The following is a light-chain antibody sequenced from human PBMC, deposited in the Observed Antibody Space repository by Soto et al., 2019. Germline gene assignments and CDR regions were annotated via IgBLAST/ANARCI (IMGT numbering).Light chain of an antibody. V-gene: IGLV1-40*01. J-gene: IGLJ1*01. CDR1: STNIGAGYD. Sequence: QSVLTQPPSVSVAPGQRVTISCTGSSTNIGAGYDVHWYQQLPGTAPKLPIDGNSNRPSGVPDRFSGSKSGTSASLAITGLEAEDEADDYCQSYDSSLSGLVFGTGTKLTVL. CDR3: QSYDSSLSGLV. CDR2: GNS.